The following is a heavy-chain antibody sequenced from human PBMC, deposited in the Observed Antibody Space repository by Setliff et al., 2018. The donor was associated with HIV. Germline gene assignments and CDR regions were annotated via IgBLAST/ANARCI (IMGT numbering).Heavy chain of an antibody. D-gene: IGHD3-22*01. V-gene: IGHV1-46*01. CDR3: ARDVRYYYDSSGYRTYAFDI. CDR2: INPSGGDT. CDR1: GDTFPKYY. Sequence: ASVKVSCKAPGDTFPKYYLHWVRQAPGHGLEWMGIINPSGGDTEYAQKFQDRVTMTTDTSTSTVYMELSSLRSEDTAVYFCARDVRYYYDSSGYRTYAFDIWGQGTMVTVSS. J-gene: IGHJ3*02.